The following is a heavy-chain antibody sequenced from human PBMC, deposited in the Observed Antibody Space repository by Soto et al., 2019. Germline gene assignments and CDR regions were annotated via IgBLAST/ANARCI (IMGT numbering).Heavy chain of an antibody. D-gene: IGHD1-26*01. V-gene: IGHV3-23*01. CDR3: ARRGSGSDYDY. CDR1: GFTFSSYA. CDR2: ISGSGGST. J-gene: IGHJ4*02. Sequence: EVQLLESGGGLVQPGGSLRLSCAASGFTFSSYAMSWVRQAPGKGLERVSVISGSGGSTYYADSVKGRFTISRDNAKNTLNLQMNSLRAGDTAVYYCARRGSGSDYDYWGQGTLVTVSS.